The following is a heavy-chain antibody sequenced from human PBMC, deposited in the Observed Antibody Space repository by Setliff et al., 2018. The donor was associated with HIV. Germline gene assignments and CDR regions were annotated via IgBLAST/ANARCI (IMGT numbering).Heavy chain of an antibody. CDR3: ARGAPYGSGGHRWNY. V-gene: IGHV4-39*07. CDR2: IYYSGTT. CDR1: GVSISSTSYY. Sequence: SETLSLTCTVSGVSISSTSYYWGWIRQPPGKGLEWIGSIYYSGTTYYNPSLKSRVTMSIDTSKNQFSLKLNSVTAADTAVYYCARGAPYGSGGHRWNYWGQGTRVTVSS. D-gene: IGHD3-10*01. J-gene: IGHJ4*02.